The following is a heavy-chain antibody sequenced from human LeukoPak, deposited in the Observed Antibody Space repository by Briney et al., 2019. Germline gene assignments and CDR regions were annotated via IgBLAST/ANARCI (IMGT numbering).Heavy chain of an antibody. J-gene: IGHJ4*02. CDR3: AKDPDYGGNSAHY. CDR1: GFTFSSYA. CDR2: ISGSGGST. Sequence: GGSLRLSCAASGFTFSSYAMSWVRQAPGKGLEWVSAISGSGGSTYYADSVKGRFTISRDNSKNTLYLQMDSLRAEDTAVYYCAKDPDYGGNSAHYWGQGTLVTVSS. D-gene: IGHD4-17*01. V-gene: IGHV3-23*01.